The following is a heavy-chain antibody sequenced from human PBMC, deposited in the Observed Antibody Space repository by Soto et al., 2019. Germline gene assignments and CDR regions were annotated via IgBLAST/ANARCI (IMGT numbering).Heavy chain of an antibody. Sequence: SETLSLTCAVYGGSFSGYYCSWMRQPPGKGLEWIGEINHSGSTNYNPSLKSRVTISVDTSKNQFSLKLSSVTAADTAVYYCARRYDFWSGYYTLYYYYYGMDVWGQGTTVTVSS. V-gene: IGHV4-34*01. CDR1: GGSFSGYY. J-gene: IGHJ6*02. CDR2: INHSGST. D-gene: IGHD3-3*01. CDR3: ARRYDFWSGYYTLYYYYYGMDV.